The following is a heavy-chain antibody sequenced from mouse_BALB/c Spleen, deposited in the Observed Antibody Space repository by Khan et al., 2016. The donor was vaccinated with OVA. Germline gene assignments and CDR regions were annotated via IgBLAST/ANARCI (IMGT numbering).Heavy chain of an antibody. V-gene: IGHV5-4*02. CDR2: ISDGGSYT. CDR3: ARAGYGGCAY. D-gene: IGHD1-1*02. J-gene: IGHJ3*01. Sequence: EVELVESGGGLVKPGGSLKLSCAASGFTFSDYYMYWVRQTPEKRLEWVATISDGGSYTSYPDSVKGRFTISRDNAKNNLYLQMSSLKSEDAAMYYCARAGYGGCAYWGQGTLVTVSA. CDR1: GFTFSDYY.